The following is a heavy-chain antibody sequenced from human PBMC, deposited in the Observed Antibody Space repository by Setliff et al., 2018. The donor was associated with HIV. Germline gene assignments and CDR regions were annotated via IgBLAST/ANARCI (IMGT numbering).Heavy chain of an antibody. CDR3: AGGRYFRDIRDSRFDF. CDR1: GVSITTDGYY. D-gene: IGHD3-9*01. J-gene: IGHJ4*02. CDR2: MYHSGST. V-gene: IGHV4-31*03. Sequence: SETLSLTCSVSGVSITTDGYYWSWIRHYPGKGLEWIGYMYHSGSTYYNASLASRLIMSLDPSKNQFSLKLNSMTAADTAMYYCAGGRYFRDIRDSRFDFWGQGMLVTSPQ.